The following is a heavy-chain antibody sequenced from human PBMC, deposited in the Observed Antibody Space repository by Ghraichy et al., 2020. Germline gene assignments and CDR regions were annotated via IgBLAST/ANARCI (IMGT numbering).Heavy chain of an antibody. CDR3: ARDPWGGADNSHDYCALDD. D-gene: IGHD3-16*01. J-gene: IGHJ6*02. Sequence: LSLTCAASGFTFSEYYMNWIRQAPGKGLEWVSFLSTSCTYTKYADSVKGRFSISRDNTRNSLYLQLNSLRAEDTAVYYCARDPWGGADNSHDYCALDDWGQGTTVTVSS. CDR1: GFTFSEYY. V-gene: IGHV3-11*06. CDR2: LSTSCTYT.